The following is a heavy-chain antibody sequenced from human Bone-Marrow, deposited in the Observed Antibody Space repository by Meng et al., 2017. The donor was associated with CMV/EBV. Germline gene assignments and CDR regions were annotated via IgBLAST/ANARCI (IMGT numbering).Heavy chain of an antibody. V-gene: IGHV3-30*02. D-gene: IGHD6-6*01. Sequence: GESLKISCAASGFTFSSYGMHWVRQAPGKGLEWVAFIRYDGSNKYYVDSVKGRFTISRDNAKNSLYLQMNSLRAEDTAVYYCASGSARKYSSSSPLGYWGQGTLVTVSS. J-gene: IGHJ4*02. CDR2: IRYDGSNK. CDR1: GFTFSSYG. CDR3: ASGSARKYSSSSPLGY.